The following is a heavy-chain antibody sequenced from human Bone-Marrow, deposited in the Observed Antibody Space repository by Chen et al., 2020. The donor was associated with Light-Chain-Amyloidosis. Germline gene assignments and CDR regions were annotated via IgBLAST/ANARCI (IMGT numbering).Heavy chain of an antibody. V-gene: IGHV5-51*01. CDR1: GYPLPNYW. Sequence: EVQLEQSGPEVKKPGESLKISWKGSGYPLPNYWIGWVRQMPGKGLEWMGVIYPDDSDARYSPSFEGQVTISADKSITTAYLQWRSLKASDTAMYYCARRRDGYNFDYWGQGTLVTVSS. CDR2: IYPDDSDA. J-gene: IGHJ4*02. D-gene: IGHD5-12*01. CDR3: ARRRDGYNFDY.